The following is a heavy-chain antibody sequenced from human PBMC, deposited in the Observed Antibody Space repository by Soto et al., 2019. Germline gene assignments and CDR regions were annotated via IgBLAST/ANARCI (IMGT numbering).Heavy chain of an antibody. Sequence: QVQLVQSGAEVKKPGASVKVSCKASGYTFTSYGISWVRQAPGQGLEWMGWISAYNGNTNYAQKLQGRVTMATDTFTSTAYMDLRCRRSGDTAVYFCARVNGPGGGGADFGYWGQGTLVTVVS. D-gene: IGHD2-21*01. CDR1: GYTFTSYG. CDR2: ISAYNGNT. J-gene: IGHJ4*02. V-gene: IGHV1-18*04. CDR3: ARVNGPGGGGADFGY.